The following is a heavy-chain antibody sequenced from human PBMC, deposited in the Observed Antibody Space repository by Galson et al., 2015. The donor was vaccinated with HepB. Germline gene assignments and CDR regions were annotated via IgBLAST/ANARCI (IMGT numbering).Heavy chain of an antibody. J-gene: IGHJ3*02. V-gene: IGHV3-53*01. CDR2: IYSGGST. CDR1: GFTVSSNY. D-gene: IGHD2-21*01. Sequence: SLRLSCAASGFTVSSNYMSWVRQAPGKGLEWVSVIYSGGSTYYADSVKGRFTISRDNSKNTLYLQMNSLRAEDTAVYYCAAPGAPYCGGDCSPFGDAFDIWGQGTMVTVSS. CDR3: AAPGAPYCGGDCSPFGDAFDI.